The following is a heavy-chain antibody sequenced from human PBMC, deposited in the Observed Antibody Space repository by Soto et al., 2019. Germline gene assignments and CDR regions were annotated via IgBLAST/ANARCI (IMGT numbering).Heavy chain of an antibody. D-gene: IGHD6-19*01. CDR2: IYLGGTT. Sequence: QVQLQESGPGLVKPSETLSLTCALSGYSITSSSFWGWIRQPPGKGLEWIGSIYLGGTTYYDPSLKSRVTISVDTSKNEFSLKLSSVTAADTAVYYCARPRPNLGAVDSWGQGALVTVST. V-gene: IGHV4-38-2*01. CDR3: ARPRPNLGAVDS. J-gene: IGHJ4*02. CDR1: GYSITSSSF.